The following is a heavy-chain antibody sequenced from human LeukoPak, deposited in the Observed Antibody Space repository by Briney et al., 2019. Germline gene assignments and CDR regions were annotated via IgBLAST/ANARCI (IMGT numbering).Heavy chain of an antibody. J-gene: IGHJ4*02. D-gene: IGHD6-19*01. Sequence: SGTLSLTCAVSGGSISSSNWWSWVRQPPGKGLEWIGSIYHSGSTYYNPSLKSRVTISVDTSKNQFSLKLSSVTAADTAVCYCARDTIAVAGNDYWGQGTLVTVSS. V-gene: IGHV4-4*02. CDR3: ARDTIAVAGNDY. CDR2: IYHSGST. CDR1: GGSISSSNW.